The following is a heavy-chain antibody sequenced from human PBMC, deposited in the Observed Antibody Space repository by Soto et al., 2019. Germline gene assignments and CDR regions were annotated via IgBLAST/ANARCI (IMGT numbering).Heavy chain of an antibody. CDR2: ISYDGSNK. D-gene: IGHD5-12*01. CDR3: LPFGANWFDP. J-gene: IGHJ5*02. Sequence: QVQLVESGGGVVQPGRSLRLSCAASGFTFSNYGMHWVRQAPGKGLEWVAFISYDGSNKYYVDSVKGRFTISRDNSKNTLYLQMNSLRPEDTAVYYWLPFGANWFDPWGQGTLVTVSS. V-gene: IGHV3-30*03. CDR1: GFTFSNYG.